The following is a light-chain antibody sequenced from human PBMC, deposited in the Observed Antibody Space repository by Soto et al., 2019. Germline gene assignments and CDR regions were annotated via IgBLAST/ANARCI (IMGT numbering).Light chain of an antibody. Sequence: QAVVTQEPSLTVSPGGTVTLTCGSNTGSVTSDHYPHWFQQKPGQAPRTLICDTDNKNSWTPARFSGSLLGGKATLTLSGAQPDDEADYYCFLSYGGARVFGGGTRLTVL. J-gene: IGLJ3*02. V-gene: IGLV7-46*01. CDR3: FLSYGGARV. CDR2: DTD. CDR1: TGSVTSDHY.